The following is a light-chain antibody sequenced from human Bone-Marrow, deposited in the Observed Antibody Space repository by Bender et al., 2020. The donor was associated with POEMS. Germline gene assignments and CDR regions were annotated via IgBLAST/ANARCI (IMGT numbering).Light chain of an antibody. Sequence: QSALTQPPSASGSPGQSVTISCTGTGSDIGSYDYVSWYQHHPGRAPKLIIYEVTKRPSGVPDRFSGSKSGNTASLTVSGLQAEDEANYFCCSYAGTNNFVFGTGTTVTVL. CDR3: CSYAGTNNFV. V-gene: IGLV2-8*01. CDR2: EVT. CDR1: GSDIGSYDY. J-gene: IGLJ1*01.